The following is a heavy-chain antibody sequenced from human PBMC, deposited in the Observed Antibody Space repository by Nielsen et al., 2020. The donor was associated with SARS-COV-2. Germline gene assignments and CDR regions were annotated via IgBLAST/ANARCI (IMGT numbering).Heavy chain of an antibody. CDR1: GYTFTSYD. CDR3: ARAAAFDKRAFDI. D-gene: IGHD3-16*01. Sequence: ASVKVSCKASGYTFTSYDINWVRQATGQGLEWMGWMNPNSGNTGYAQKFQGRVTMTRNTSISTAYMELSSLRSEDTAVYYCARAAAFDKRAFDIWGQETMVTVSS. V-gene: IGHV1-8*01. CDR2: MNPNSGNT. J-gene: IGHJ3*02.